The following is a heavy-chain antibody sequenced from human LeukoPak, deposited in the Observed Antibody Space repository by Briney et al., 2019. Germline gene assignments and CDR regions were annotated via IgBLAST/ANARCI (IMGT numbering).Heavy chain of an antibody. V-gene: IGHV3-23*01. CDR3: AKDSSVLPNALDL. CDR1: GFRFDRYA. CDR2: ISYSGASP. Sequence: GGSLRLSCAASGFRFDRYAMTWVRQAPGKGQEWVSAISYSGASPYYGDSVKGRFTISRDNSKNTVYLQMNSLRDEDTALYYCAKDSSVLPNALDLWGQGTMVTVSS. D-gene: IGHD4/OR15-4a*01. J-gene: IGHJ3*01.